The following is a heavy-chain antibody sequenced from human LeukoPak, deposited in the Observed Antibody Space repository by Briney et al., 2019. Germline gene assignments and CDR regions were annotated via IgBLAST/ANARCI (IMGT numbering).Heavy chain of an antibody. CDR2: ITAYNGNT. D-gene: IGHD3-9*01. J-gene: IGHJ3*02. V-gene: IGHV1-18*01. CDR3: ARVNYDILTGYYIPHAFDI. Sequence: ASVKVSCKTSGHSFITYGISWVRQAPGQGLEWMGWITAYNGNTKSAQKLQDRVTMTTDTSTSTAYMELRSLRSDDAAVYYCARVNYDILTGYYIPHAFDIWGQGTMVTVSS. CDR1: GHSFITYG.